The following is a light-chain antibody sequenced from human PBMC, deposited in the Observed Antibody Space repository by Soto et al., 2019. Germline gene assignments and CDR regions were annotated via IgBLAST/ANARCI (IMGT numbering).Light chain of an antibody. Sequence: DIQMAPTPSTPCRTVRERSSHTWPASQSISSWLAWCQQKPGKAPKLLIYKAASLESGVPSRFSGSGSGTEFTLTISSLQPDDFATYYCQQYNYYSRTFGQGTKVDIK. CDR2: KAA. V-gene: IGKV1-5*03. CDR1: QSISSW. J-gene: IGKJ1*01. CDR3: QQYNYYSRT.